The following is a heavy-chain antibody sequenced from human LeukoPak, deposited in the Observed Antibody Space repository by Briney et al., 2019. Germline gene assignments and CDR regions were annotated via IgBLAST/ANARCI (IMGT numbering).Heavy chain of an antibody. D-gene: IGHD2-2*01. CDR2: IKGKTDGGTT. Sequence: GGSLRLSCAASGFTFSNAWMSWVRQAPGKGLEWVGRIKGKTDGGTTDYAAPVKGRFTISRDDSKNTLYLQMNSLKTEDTAVYYCTTAYCSSTSCYDYWGQGTLVTVSS. V-gene: IGHV3-15*01. J-gene: IGHJ4*02. CDR3: TTAYCSSTSCYDY. CDR1: GFTFSNAW.